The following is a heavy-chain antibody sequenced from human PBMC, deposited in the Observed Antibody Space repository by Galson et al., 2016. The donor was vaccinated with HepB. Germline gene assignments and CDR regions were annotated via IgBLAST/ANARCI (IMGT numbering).Heavy chain of an antibody. J-gene: IGHJ6*02. CDR2: ITSSGVGT. V-gene: IGHV3-23*01. D-gene: IGHD2-2*01. Sequence: SLRLSCAASGFTFNAYAMSWVRQSPGKGLEWVSAITSSGVGTFYTDSVKGRFTISRDNSKNTLYLQMHSLRTEDTAVYYCARVLAGSTTSTMDVWGQGTTVAVSS. CDR1: GFTFNAYA. CDR3: ARVLAGSTTSTMDV.